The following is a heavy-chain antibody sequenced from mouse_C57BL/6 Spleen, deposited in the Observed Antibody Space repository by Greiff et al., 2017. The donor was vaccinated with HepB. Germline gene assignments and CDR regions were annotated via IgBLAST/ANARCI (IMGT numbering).Heavy chain of an antibody. J-gene: IGHJ1*03. CDR1: GYTFTSYW. CDR2: IDPSDSET. D-gene: IGHD1-1*01. Sequence: VQLQQPGAELVRPGSSVKLSCKASGYTFTSYWMHWVKQRPIQGLEWIGNIDPSDSETHYNQKFKDKATLTVDNSSSTAYMQLSSLTSEGSAVYYCARDRGSSSYWYFDVWGTGTTVTVSS. CDR3: ARDRGSSSYWYFDV. V-gene: IGHV1-52*01.